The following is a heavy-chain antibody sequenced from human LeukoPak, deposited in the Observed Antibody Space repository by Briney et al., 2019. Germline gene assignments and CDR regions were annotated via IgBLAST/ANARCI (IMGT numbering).Heavy chain of an antibody. CDR2: IYYSGST. D-gene: IGHD1-26*01. Sequence: SETLSLTCTVSGDSISSYYWSWIRQPPGKGLEWIGYIYYSGSTNYNPSLKSRVTISVDTSKNQFSLKLSSVTAADTAVYYCARERDIVGATGVYDYWGQGTLVTVSS. CDR1: GDSISSYY. J-gene: IGHJ4*02. CDR3: ARERDIVGATGVYDY. V-gene: IGHV4-59*12.